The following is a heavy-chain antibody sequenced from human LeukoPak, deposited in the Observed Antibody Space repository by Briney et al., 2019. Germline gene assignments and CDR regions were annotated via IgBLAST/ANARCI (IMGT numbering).Heavy chain of an antibody. D-gene: IGHD3-10*01. CDR3: ASGRGGITFDY. CDR1: GFTFSSYT. J-gene: IGHJ4*02. Sequence: GGSLRLSCAASGFTFSSYTMHWVRQAPDKGLEWVALISYDGSDKYYTDSVKGRFTISRDNSKNTLYLQMNSLRAEDTAVYYCASGRGGITFDYWGQGTLVTVSS. V-gene: IGHV3-30*14. CDR2: ISYDGSDK.